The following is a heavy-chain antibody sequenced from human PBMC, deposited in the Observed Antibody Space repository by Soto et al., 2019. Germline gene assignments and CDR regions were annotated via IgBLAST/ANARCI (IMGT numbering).Heavy chain of an antibody. CDR2: VIPIFGTA. J-gene: IGHJ4*02. D-gene: IGHD3-22*01. CDR1: GGTFSSYA. V-gene: IGHV1-69*06. Sequence: QVQLVQSGAEVKKPGSSVKVSCKASGGTFSSYAISWVRQAPGQGLEWMGGVIPIFGTANYAQKFQGRVTITADKSTSTAYMELSTLRSEDTAVYNSASARRTHRYYYDSSGYYGFDYWGKGTLVTVSA. CDR3: ASARRTHRYYYDSSGYYGFDY.